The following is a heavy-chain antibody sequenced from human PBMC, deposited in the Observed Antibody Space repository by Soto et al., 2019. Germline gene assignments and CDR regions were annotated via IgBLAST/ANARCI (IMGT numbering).Heavy chain of an antibody. CDR1: GGTFSSYA. CDR2: MIPIFGTA. Sequence: QGQLVQSGAEVKKPGSSVKVSCKASGGTFSSYAISWLRQAPGQGLEWMGGMIPIFGTANYAQKFQGRVKITADESTSKAYMELSSLRSGDTAVYYCASYLEHSGYDVSFDYWGQGTLVTVSS. J-gene: IGHJ4*02. V-gene: IGHV1-69*01. D-gene: IGHD5-12*01. CDR3: ASYLEHSGYDVSFDY.